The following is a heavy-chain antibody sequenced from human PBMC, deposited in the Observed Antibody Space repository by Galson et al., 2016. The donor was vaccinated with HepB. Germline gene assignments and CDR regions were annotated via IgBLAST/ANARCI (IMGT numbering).Heavy chain of an antibody. V-gene: IGHV1-18*04. Sequence: SVKVSCKASGYSFTAYGIIWVRQAPGQGLEWMGWISTYNGNTMYAQRLQGRVTMTTDTSTTTVYMELRRLRSDDTAVYYCARVPLPYYYDSSGPFDSWGQGTLVTVSS. CDR3: ARVPLPYYYDSSGPFDS. J-gene: IGHJ4*02. CDR1: GYSFTAYG. CDR2: ISTYNGNT. D-gene: IGHD3-22*01.